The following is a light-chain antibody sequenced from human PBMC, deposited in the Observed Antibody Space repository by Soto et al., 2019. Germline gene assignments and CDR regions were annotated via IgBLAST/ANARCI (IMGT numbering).Light chain of an antibody. V-gene: IGKV3-20*01. Sequence: EIVLTQFPGTLSLSPGERATLSCRASQSVGINYLAWYQQRPGQPPNLLIFGASHRAPDIPDRFSGSGSGTDFTLHIRSLEHEDFAVYYCQQYGGSVQTFGQGTKVEI. J-gene: IGKJ1*01. CDR1: QSVGINY. CDR3: QQYGGSVQT. CDR2: GAS.